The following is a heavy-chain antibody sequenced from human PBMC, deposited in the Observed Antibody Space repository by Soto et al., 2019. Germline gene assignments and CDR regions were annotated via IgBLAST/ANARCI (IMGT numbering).Heavy chain of an antibody. J-gene: IGHJ3*02. CDR1: GGTFSSYA. CDR3: ARGSGLGAPDGSFDI. V-gene: IGHV1-69*06. D-gene: IGHD1-26*01. CDR2: IIPIFGTA. Sequence: SVKISCKASGGTFSSYAISWVRQAPGQGLEWMGGIIPIFGTANYAQKFQGRVTITADKSTSTAYMELSSLRSEDTAVYYCARGSGLGAPDGSFDIWGQGTMVTVSS.